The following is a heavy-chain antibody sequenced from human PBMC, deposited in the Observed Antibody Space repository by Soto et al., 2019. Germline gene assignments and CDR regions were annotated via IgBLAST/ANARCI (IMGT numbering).Heavy chain of an antibody. CDR2: IWYDGSNK. CDR1: GFTFSSYG. Sequence: QVQLVESGGGVVQPGRSLRLSCAASGFTFSSYGMHWVRQAPGKGLEWVAVIWYDGSNKYYADSVKGRFTISRDNSKNTLYLQMNSLRAEDTAVYYCARESEYSSLYYYYGMDVWGQGTTVTVSS. D-gene: IGHD6-6*01. CDR3: ARESEYSSLYYYYGMDV. J-gene: IGHJ6*02. V-gene: IGHV3-33*01.